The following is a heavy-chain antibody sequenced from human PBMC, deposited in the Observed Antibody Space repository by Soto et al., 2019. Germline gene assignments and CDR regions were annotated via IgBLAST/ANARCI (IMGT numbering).Heavy chain of an antibody. Sequence: PEGSLRLSCAASGFTFSSYWMHWVRQAPGKGLVWVSRINSDGSSTSYADSVKGRFTISRDNAKNTLYLQMNSLRAEDTAVYYCAREGRSSWSYYYYYMDVWGKGTTVTVSS. V-gene: IGHV3-74*01. D-gene: IGHD6-13*01. CDR1: GFTFSSYW. J-gene: IGHJ6*03. CDR3: AREGRSSWSYYYYYMDV. CDR2: INSDGSST.